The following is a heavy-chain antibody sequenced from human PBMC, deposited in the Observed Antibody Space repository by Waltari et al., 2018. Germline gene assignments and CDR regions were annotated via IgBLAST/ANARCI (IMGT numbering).Heavy chain of an antibody. CDR3: AAAGSRNSGFNY. J-gene: IGHJ4*02. D-gene: IGHD7-27*01. CDR1: GFTFTSPS. CDR2: IVVGSGNT. V-gene: IGHV1-58*02. Sequence: QMRLVQSGPEVQKPGTSVKVSCTASGFTFTSPSMQWWRQARGQRLEWIGWIVVGSGNTNYAQKFQERVTITRDMSTSTAYMELSSLRSEDTAVYYCAAAGSRNSGFNYWGQGTLVTVSS.